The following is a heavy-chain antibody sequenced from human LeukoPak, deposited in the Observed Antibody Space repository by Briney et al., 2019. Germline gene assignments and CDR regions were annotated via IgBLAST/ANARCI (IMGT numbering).Heavy chain of an antibody. V-gene: IGHV4-59*01. CDR1: GGSISSYY. CDR2: IYYSGST. J-gene: IGHJ4*02. CDR3: AREGGSYFDY. Sequence: SETLSLTCTVSGGSISSYYWSWIRQPPGKGLEWIGYIYYSGSTNYDPSLKSRVTISVDTSKNQFSLKLSSVTAADTAVYYCAREGGSYFDYWGQGTLVTVSS. D-gene: IGHD1-26*01.